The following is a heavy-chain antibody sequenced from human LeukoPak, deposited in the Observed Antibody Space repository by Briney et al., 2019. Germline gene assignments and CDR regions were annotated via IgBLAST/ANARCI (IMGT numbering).Heavy chain of an antibody. J-gene: IGHJ4*01. CDR1: GYTFTNYD. CDR2: MNPNSGNT. D-gene: IGHD2-2*01. CDR3: VRGGDDCSSSSCYLN. V-gene: IGHV1-8*01. Sequence: ASVKVSCKASGYTFTNYDINWVRQATGQGPEWMGWMNPNSGNTGYAVKFKGRVTMTRDTSISTAFMELSSPRSEDTAVYYCVRGGDDCSSSSCYLNWGQGTLVTVSS.